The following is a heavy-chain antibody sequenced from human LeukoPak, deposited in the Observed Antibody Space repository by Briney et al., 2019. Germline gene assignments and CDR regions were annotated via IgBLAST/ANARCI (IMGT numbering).Heavy chain of an antibody. D-gene: IGHD1-26*01. J-gene: IGHJ4*02. CDR3: ASPPGVGAIKYYFDY. CDR2: ISYDGSNK. Sequence: GGSLRLSCAASGFTFSSYAMQWVRQAPGKGLEWVAVISYDGSNKYYADSVKGRFTISRDNSKNTLYLQMNSLRAEDTAVYYCASPPGVGAIKYYFDYWGQGTLVTVSS. V-gene: IGHV3-30-3*01. CDR1: GFTFSSYA.